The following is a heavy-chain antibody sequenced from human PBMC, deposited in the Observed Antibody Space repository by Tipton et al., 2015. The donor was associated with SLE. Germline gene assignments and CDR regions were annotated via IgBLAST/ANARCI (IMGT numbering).Heavy chain of an antibody. Sequence: TLSLTCAIYGGSFSGHFRSWIRQTPGKGLEWIGEVDHGGSTNYNPSLKSRVTMSVDTSKNQFSLKLRSVTAADTAVFYCAGGGNDAFDIWGQGTMVTVSS. CDR2: VDHGGST. D-gene: IGHD4-23*01. V-gene: IGHV4-34*01. CDR3: AGGGNDAFDI. CDR1: GGSFSGHF. J-gene: IGHJ3*02.